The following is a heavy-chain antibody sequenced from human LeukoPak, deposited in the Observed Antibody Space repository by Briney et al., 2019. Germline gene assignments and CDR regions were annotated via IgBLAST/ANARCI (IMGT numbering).Heavy chain of an antibody. CDR3: ARELEEYQLRMLSFDY. V-gene: IGHV4-38-2*02. Sequence: PSETLSLTCTVSAYSISSDYYWGWIRQPPGKGLEWIGNIYHSGSTYYNPSLKSRVTISVDTSKNQFSLKLSSVTAADTAVYYCARELEEYQLRMLSFDYWGQGTLVTVSS. J-gene: IGHJ4*02. CDR1: AYSISSDYY. D-gene: IGHD2-2*01. CDR2: IYHSGST.